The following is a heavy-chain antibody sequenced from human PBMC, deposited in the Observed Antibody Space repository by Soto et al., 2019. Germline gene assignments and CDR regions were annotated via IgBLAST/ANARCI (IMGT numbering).Heavy chain of an antibody. CDR3: ARDIAAAGTLPPDY. J-gene: IGHJ4*02. CDR1: GFTFSSYA. D-gene: IGHD6-13*01. CDR2: ISYDGSNK. V-gene: IGHV3-30-3*01. Sequence: GGSLRLSCAASGFTFSSYAMHWVRQAPGKGLEWVAVISYDGSNKYYADSVKGRFTISRDNSKNTLYLQMNSLRAEDTAVYYCARDIAAAGTLPPDYWGQGTLVTVSS.